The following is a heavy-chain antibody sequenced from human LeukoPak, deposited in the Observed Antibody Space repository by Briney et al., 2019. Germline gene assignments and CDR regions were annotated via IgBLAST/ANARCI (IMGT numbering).Heavy chain of an antibody. Sequence: ASVKVSCRASGYTFTGYYIHWVRQAPGQGLEWMGWINPNSGGTNYAQKFQGRVTMTRDTSINTAYMELSRLRSDDTAVYYCARGRERYSSSWYGPYDAFDIWGQGTMVTVSS. D-gene: IGHD6-13*01. J-gene: IGHJ3*02. CDR1: GYTFTGYY. CDR3: ARGRERYSSSWYGPYDAFDI. CDR2: INPNSGGT. V-gene: IGHV1-2*02.